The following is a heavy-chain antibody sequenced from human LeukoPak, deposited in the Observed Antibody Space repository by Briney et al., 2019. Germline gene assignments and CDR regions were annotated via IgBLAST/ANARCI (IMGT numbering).Heavy chain of an antibody. J-gene: IGHJ5*02. CDR2: INPNCGGT. CDR3: ARDARALTKYSSTENWFDP. D-gene: IGHD6-13*01. CDR1: GYTFTGYY. Sequence: ASVKVSCKASGYTFTGYYMHWVRQAPGQGLEWMGWINPNCGGTNYAQKFQGRVTMTRDTSISTAYMELSRLRSDDTAVYYCARDARALTKYSSTENWFDPWGQGTLVTVSS. V-gene: IGHV1-2*02.